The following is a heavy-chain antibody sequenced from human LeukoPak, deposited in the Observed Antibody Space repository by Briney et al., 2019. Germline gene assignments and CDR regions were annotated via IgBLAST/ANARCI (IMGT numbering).Heavy chain of an antibody. D-gene: IGHD3-10*01. CDR2: ISSRGSTI. Sequence: GGSLRLSCAASGFTFSDYYMSWIRQAPGKGLEGVSYISSRGSTIYYADSVKGRFTISRDNAKNSLYLQMNSLRAEDTAVYYCARDQDYYGSGSYLGYWGQGTLVTVSS. V-gene: IGHV3-11*04. CDR1: GFTFSDYY. CDR3: ARDQDYYGSGSYLGY. J-gene: IGHJ4*02.